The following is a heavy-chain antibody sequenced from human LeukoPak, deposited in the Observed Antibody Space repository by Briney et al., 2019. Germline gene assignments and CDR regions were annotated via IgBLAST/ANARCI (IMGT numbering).Heavy chain of an antibody. D-gene: IGHD1-26*01. CDR3: ARTRVGAPGYYYYGMDV. V-gene: IGHV1-3*01. CDR2: INAGNGNT. Sequence: GASVKVSCKASGYTFTSYAMLWVRQAPGQRLEWMGWINAGNGNTKYSQKFQGRVTITRDTSASTAYMELSSLRSEDTAVYYCARTRVGAPGYYYYGMDVWGQGTTVTVSS. CDR1: GYTFTSYA. J-gene: IGHJ6*02.